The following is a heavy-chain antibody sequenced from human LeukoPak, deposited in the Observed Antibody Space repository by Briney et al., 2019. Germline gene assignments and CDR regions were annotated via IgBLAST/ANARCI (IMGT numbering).Heavy chain of an antibody. Sequence: ASVKVSCKASGGTFSSYAISWVRQAPGQGLEWMGGIIPIFGTANYAQKFQGRVTITADESTSTAYMELSSLRSEGTAVYYCATGVTDYYYYGMDVWGQGTTVTVSS. D-gene: IGHD2-21*02. CDR2: IIPIFGTA. CDR1: GGTFSSYA. J-gene: IGHJ6*02. CDR3: ATGVTDYYYYGMDV. V-gene: IGHV1-69*13.